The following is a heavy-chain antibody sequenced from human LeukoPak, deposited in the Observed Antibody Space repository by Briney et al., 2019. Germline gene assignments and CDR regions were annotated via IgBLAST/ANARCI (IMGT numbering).Heavy chain of an antibody. Sequence: ASVKVSCKASGGTFSSYAIGWGRQAPGQGLEWRGGIIPIFGTANYAQKFQGRVTITTDESTSTAYMELSSLRSEDTAVYYCARDLVVRGKLSNNWFDPWGQGTLVTVSS. CDR2: IIPIFGTA. D-gene: IGHD3-10*01. J-gene: IGHJ5*02. CDR3: ARDLVVRGKLSNNWFDP. CDR1: GGTFSSYA. V-gene: IGHV1-69*05.